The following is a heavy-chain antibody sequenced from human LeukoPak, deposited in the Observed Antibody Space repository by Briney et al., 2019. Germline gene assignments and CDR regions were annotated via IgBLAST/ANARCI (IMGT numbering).Heavy chain of an antibody. D-gene: IGHD3-3*01. V-gene: IGHV4-38-2*02. CDR1: GYSISSGYY. Sequence: SETLSLTCTVSGYSISSGYYWGWIRQPPGKGLEWIGSIYHSGSTYYNPSLKSRVTILVDTSKNQFSLKLSSVTAADTAVYYCARGGTIFGVVTLYAFDIWGQGTMATVSS. J-gene: IGHJ3*02. CDR3: ARGGTIFGVVTLYAFDI. CDR2: IYHSGST.